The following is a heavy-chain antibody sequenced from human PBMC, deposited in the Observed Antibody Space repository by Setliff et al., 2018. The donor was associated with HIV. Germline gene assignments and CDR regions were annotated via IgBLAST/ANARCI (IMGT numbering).Heavy chain of an antibody. V-gene: IGHV4-39*01. J-gene: IGHJ6*03. CDR3: ARHPRHYNILTGYRYYYMDV. D-gene: IGHD3-9*01. Sequence: SETLSLTCTVSGGSISRSSYYWGWIRQPPGKGLEWIASIYYSGTTFYNPSLKSRVTIFVDTSKNQFSLRLSSVTAADTAVYYCARHPRHYNILTGYRYYYMDVWGKGTTVTVSS. CDR2: IYYSGTT. CDR1: GGSISRSSYY.